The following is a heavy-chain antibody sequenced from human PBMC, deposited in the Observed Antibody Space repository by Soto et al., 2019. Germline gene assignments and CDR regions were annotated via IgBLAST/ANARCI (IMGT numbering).Heavy chain of an antibody. CDR3: ARFGSGSYYGNFDY. Sequence: QVQLQESGPGLVKPSETLSLTCTVSGGSISSYYWSWIRQPPGKGLEWIGYIYYSGSTNYNPYLQSRVTISVDTSKNRFSLKLSSVTAADTAVYYCARFGSGSYYGNFDYWGQGTLVTVSS. CDR2: IYYSGST. D-gene: IGHD1-26*01. V-gene: IGHV4-59*01. CDR1: GGSISSYY. J-gene: IGHJ4*02.